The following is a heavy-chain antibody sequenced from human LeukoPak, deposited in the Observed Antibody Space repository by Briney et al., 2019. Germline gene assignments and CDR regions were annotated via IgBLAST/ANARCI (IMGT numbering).Heavy chain of an antibody. D-gene: IGHD3-3*01. Sequence: PSETLSLTCTVSGGSISSGGYYWSWIRQHPGKGLEWIGYIYYSGSTYYNPSLKSRVTISVDTSKNQFSLKLSSVTAADTAVYYCAREKNDFWSGYSLHYYYYGMDVWGQGTTVTVSS. CDR2: IYYSGST. CDR1: GGSISSGGYY. CDR3: AREKNDFWSGYSLHYYYYGMDV. V-gene: IGHV4-31*03. J-gene: IGHJ6*02.